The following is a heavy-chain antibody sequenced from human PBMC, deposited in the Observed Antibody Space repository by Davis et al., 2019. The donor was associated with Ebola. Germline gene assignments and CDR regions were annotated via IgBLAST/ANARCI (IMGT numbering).Heavy chain of an antibody. J-gene: IGHJ6*02. CDR3: ARHEGRYYDSSGYYYYYYGMDV. D-gene: IGHD3-22*01. CDR1: GYSFTSYW. CDR2: IYPGDSDT. Sequence: GGSLRLSCAGSGYSFTSYWIGWVRQVPGKGLEWMGIIYPGDSDTRYSPSLQGQVTISADKSISTAYLQWSSLKASDTAMYYCARHEGRYYDSSGYYYYYYGMDVWGQGTTVTVSS. V-gene: IGHV5-51*01.